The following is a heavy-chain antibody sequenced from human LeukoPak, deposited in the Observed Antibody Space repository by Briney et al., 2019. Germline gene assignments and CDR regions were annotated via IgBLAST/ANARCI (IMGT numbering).Heavy chain of an antibody. V-gene: IGHV1-2*02. CDR2: INPNSGGT. J-gene: IGHJ4*02. CDR3: ARWVAGQYYFDY. CDR1: GYTFTDYY. Sequence: ASVKLSCKASGYTFTDYYIHWVRQAPGQGLEWMGWINPNSGGTNYAQKFQGRVTMSRYTSITTAYMELSRLRSDDTAVYYCARWVAGQYYFDYWGQGTLVTVSS. D-gene: IGHD6-19*01.